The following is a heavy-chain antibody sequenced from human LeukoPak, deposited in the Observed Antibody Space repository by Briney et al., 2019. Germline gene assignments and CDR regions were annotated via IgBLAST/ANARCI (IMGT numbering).Heavy chain of an antibody. J-gene: IGHJ4*02. CDR2: MNPNSGNT. Sequence: ASVKVSCKASGYSFTSHDINWVRQATGQGLEWMGWMNPNSGNTGYAQKFRGRVTMTTDTSMKTAYIELSSLRSEDTAVYYCARAGRKYAFDYWGQGTLVTVSS. CDR1: GYSFTSHD. V-gene: IGHV1-8*01. CDR3: ARAGRKYAFDY.